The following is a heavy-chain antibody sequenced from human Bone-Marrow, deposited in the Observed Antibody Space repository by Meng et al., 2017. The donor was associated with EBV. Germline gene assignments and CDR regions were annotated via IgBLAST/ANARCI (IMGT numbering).Heavy chain of an antibody. J-gene: IGHJ5*02. CDR1: GDSISSFYY. CDR3: ARPFPSWQPPRLDPFGA. D-gene: IGHD6-19*01. V-gene: IGHV4-39*01. CDR2: VHYTGST. Sequence: QLQAREWGQGQGKPSETLSLTCTVSGDSISSFYYWGWIRQPPGRGLEWIGSVHYTGSTYYSPSLKSRVTVSVDTSKNQFSLRLTSVTAADTAVYYCARPFPSWQPPRLDPFGAWGQGTLVTVSS.